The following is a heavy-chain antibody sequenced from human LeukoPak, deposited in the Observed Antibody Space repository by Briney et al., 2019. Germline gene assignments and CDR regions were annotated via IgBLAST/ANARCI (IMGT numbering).Heavy chain of an antibody. J-gene: IGHJ4*02. CDR3: ARETGLVSFDY. V-gene: IGHV3-21*04. CDR2: INTVGSYI. D-gene: IGHD5/OR15-5a*01. CDR1: GFTFVSYS. Sequence: GGSLRLSCAASGFTFVSYSFNWVRQAPGKGLEWVSSINTVGSYIYYADSVKGRFTISRDNAENSVYLQMNSLRVEDTAVYYCARETGLVSFDYWGQGTLVTVSS.